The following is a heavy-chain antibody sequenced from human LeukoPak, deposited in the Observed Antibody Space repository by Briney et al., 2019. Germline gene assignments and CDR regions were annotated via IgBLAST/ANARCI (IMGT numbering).Heavy chain of an antibody. Sequence: ASVKVSCKASGYTFTGYYMHWVRQAPGQGLEWMGRINPNSGGTNSAQKFQGRVTMTRATSISTAYLELSRLRSDATAVYYCARAPPPYSSGWDGEGGDYWGQGTLVTVSS. CDR2: INPNSGGT. CDR3: ARAPPPYSSGWDGEGGDY. V-gene: IGHV1-2*06. D-gene: IGHD6-19*01. J-gene: IGHJ4*02. CDR1: GYTFTGYY.